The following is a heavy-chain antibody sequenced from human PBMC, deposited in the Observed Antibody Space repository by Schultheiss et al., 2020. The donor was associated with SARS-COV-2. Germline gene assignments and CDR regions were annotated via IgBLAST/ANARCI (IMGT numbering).Heavy chain of an antibody. CDR1: GGSISSGGHY. CDR2: IYYSGST. V-gene: IGHV4-31*03. CDR3: ARGGYSNYVIRRWFDP. J-gene: IGHJ5*02. D-gene: IGHD4-11*01. Sequence: SETLSLTCTVSGGSISSGGHYWSWIRQHPGKGLEWIGYIYYSGSTNYNPSLKSRVTISVDTSKNQFSLKLSSVSATDTAVYYCARGGYSNYVIRRWFDPWGQGTLVTVSS.